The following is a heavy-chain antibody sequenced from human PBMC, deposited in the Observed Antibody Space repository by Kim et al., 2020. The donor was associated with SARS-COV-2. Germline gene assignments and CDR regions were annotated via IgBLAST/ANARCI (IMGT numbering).Heavy chain of an antibody. Sequence: ASVKVSCTASGYTFTDYGFTWVRQAPGQGLEWMGWIDTDNDNTKYAQNLQGRVTLTSDTSTRTAYMELMSLRSDYTAMYYCARGHYGKIVGEYWGQGTLVIVST. CDR3: ARGHYGKIVGEY. D-gene: IGHD1-26*01. V-gene: IGHV1-18*01. CDR2: IDTDNDNT. CDR1: GYTFTDYG. J-gene: IGHJ4*02.